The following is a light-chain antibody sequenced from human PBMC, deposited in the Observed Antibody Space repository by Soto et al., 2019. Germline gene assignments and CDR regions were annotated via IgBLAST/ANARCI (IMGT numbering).Light chain of an antibody. CDR3: AAWDDSLSAYV. J-gene: IGLJ1*01. CDR1: SSNVGSNS. V-gene: IGLV1-44*01. CDR2: NNN. Sequence: QSVLTQPPSASGTPGQRVIVSCSGGSSNVGSNSVNWYQQLPGSAPKLLFFNNNQRPSGVPDRLSGSKSGTSASLAIGGLQSDDKADYYCAAWDDSLSAYVFGTGTQVTVL.